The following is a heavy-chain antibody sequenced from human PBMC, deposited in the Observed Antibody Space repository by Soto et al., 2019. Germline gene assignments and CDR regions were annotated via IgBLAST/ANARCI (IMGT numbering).Heavy chain of an antibody. CDR2: IGADNGDT. D-gene: IGHD1-1*01. V-gene: IGHV1-18*01. CDR1: GYTFSTYG. J-gene: IGHJ5*02. CDR3: ARDWKGAEGFDT. Sequence: QVQLVQSGAEVKKPGASVKVSCKASGYTFSTYGFSWVRQAPGQGLEWMGWIGADNGDTNYAQNFQGRVTMTTDTSTTTSYMELRSLTSDDTAVYCCARDWKGAEGFDTWGQGTLVTVSS.